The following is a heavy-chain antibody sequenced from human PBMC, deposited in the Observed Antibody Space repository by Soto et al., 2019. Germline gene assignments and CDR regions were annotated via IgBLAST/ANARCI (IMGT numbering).Heavy chain of an antibody. CDR2: ISSSGSTI. J-gene: IGHJ6*02. CDR1: GFTFSDYY. Sequence: QVQLVESGGGVVQPGRSLRLSCAASGFTFSDYYMSWIRQAPGKGLEWVSYISSSGSTIYYADSVKGRFTISRDNAKNSLYLQMNSLRAEDTAVYYCARAPYYYDSSGYSLPSYYYYYGMDVWGQGTTVTVSS. D-gene: IGHD3-22*01. CDR3: ARAPYYYDSSGYSLPSYYYYYGMDV. V-gene: IGHV3-11*01.